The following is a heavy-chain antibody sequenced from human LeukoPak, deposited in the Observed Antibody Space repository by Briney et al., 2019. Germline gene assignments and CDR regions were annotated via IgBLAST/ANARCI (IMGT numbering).Heavy chain of an antibody. J-gene: IGHJ5*02. CDR2: INPSGGST. CDR1: GYTFTSYD. Sequence: ASVKVSCKASGYTFTSYDINWVRQATGQGLEWMGIINPSGGSTSYAQKFQGRVTMTRDMSTSTVYMELRSLRSEDTAVYYCARERDCGGDCYSGGSWFDPWGQGTLVTVSS. V-gene: IGHV1-46*01. D-gene: IGHD2-21*02. CDR3: ARERDCGGDCYSGGSWFDP.